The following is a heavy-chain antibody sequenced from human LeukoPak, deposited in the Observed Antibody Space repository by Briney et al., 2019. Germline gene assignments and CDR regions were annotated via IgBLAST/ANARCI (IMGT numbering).Heavy chain of an antibody. CDR1: GFTFSSYG. CDR2: ISYDGSNK. J-gene: IGHJ4*02. Sequence: GGSLRLSCAASGFTFSSYGMHWVRQAPGKGLEWVAVISYDGSNKYYADSVKGRFTISRDNSKNTLYLQMNSLRAEDTAVYYCARGSYDILTGYYLYWGQGTLVTVSS. D-gene: IGHD3-9*01. V-gene: IGHV3-30*03. CDR3: ARGSYDILTGYYLY.